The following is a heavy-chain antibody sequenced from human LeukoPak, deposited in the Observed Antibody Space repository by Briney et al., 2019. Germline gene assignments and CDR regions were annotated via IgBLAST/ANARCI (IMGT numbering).Heavy chain of an antibody. J-gene: IGHJ5*02. CDR1: GFTFSSYA. V-gene: IGHV3-23*01. CDR2: ISGSGGTT. CDR3: SKGYCSSFTCYSRFDP. Sequence: PGGSLRLSCAVSGFTFSSYAMSWVRQAPGKGLEWVSGISGSGGTTYHADSVKGRFTISRDNSRNTLYLQMNSLRAEDTAVYYSSKGYCSSFTCYSRFDPWGQGTLVTVSS. D-gene: IGHD2-2*01.